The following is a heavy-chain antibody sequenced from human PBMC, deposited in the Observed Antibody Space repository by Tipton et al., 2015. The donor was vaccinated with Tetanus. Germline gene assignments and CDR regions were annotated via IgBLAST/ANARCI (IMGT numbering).Heavy chain of an antibody. CDR2: INHSGST. Sequence: TLSLTCAVYGGSFSGYYWSWIRQPPGKGLEWIGEINHSGSTNYNPSLKSRVTISVDTSKNQFSLKLSSVTAADTAVYYCARGGRQWLKPFDYWGQGTLVTVSS. D-gene: IGHD6-19*01. CDR1: GGSFSGYY. V-gene: IGHV4-34*01. CDR3: ARGGRQWLKPFDY. J-gene: IGHJ4*02.